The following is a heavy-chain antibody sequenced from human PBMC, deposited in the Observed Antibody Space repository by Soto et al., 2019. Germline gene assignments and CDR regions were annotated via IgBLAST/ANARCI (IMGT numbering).Heavy chain of an antibody. CDR2: ISGSGGST. D-gene: IGHD1-26*01. CDR1: ALTFRPCA. Sequence: LRLSSTASALTFRPCAMILFLLVLGKKLEWVSAISGSGGSTYYADSVKGRFTISRDNSKNTLYLQMNSLTAEDTAVYYCVKTQYIGCRERPLDYWCQATLGTVST. CDR3: VKTQYIGCRERPLDY. V-gene: IGHV3-23*01. J-gene: IGHJ4*02.